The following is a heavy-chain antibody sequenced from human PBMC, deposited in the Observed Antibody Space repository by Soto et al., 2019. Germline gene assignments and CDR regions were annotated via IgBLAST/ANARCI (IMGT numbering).Heavy chain of an antibody. J-gene: IGHJ4*02. CDR1: GDSVSSRSAA. CDR2: TYYRSKWSN. V-gene: IGHV6-1*01. CDR3: ARQDSGYIDY. D-gene: IGHD3-22*01. Sequence: PSQTLSLTCAISGDSVSSRSAAWNWIRQSQSRGLEWLGRTYYRSKWSNDYALSVKSRITIKADTSKNQFSLQLNSVTPEATALYFCARQDSGYIDYWGQGTLVTVSS.